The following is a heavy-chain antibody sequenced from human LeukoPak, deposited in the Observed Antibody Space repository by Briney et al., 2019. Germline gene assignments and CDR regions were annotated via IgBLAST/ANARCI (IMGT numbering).Heavy chain of an antibody. CDR1: GGSISSGGYY. D-gene: IGHD5-24*01. V-gene: IGHV4-30-2*01. CDR3: ARDGPGMASDY. J-gene: IGHJ4*02. Sequence: SETLSLTCTVSGGSISSGGYYWSWIRQPPGKSLEWIGYIYHSGSTYYNPSLKSRVTISVDRSKNQFSLKLSSVTAADTAVYYCARDGPGMASDYWGQGTLVTVSS. CDR2: IYHSGST.